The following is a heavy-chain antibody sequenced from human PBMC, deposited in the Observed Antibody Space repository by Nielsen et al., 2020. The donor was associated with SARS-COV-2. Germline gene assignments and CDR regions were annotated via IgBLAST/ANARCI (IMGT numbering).Heavy chain of an antibody. CDR2: ISGSGGST. CDR3: ARVLYDFWSGYYYYGMDV. Sequence: GESLKISCAASGFTFSSYAMSWVRQAPGKGLEWVSAISGSGGSTHYADSVKGRFTISRDNSKNTLYLQMNSLRAEDAAVYYCARVLYDFWSGYYYYGMDVWGQGTTVTVSS. D-gene: IGHD3-3*01. CDR1: GFTFSSYA. J-gene: IGHJ6*02. V-gene: IGHV3-23*01.